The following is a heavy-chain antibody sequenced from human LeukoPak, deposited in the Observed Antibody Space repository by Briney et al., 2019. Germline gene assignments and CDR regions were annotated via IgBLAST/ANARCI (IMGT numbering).Heavy chain of an antibody. CDR2: IKQDGSEK. CDR3: AGGTGFIIKD. J-gene: IGHJ4*02. V-gene: IGHV3-7*03. Sequence: GGSLRLSCAASEFIFSSYSMNWVRQAPGKGLEWVANIKQDGSEKNYVDSVKGRFTISRDNAKNSLYLQMNNLRVEDTAMYYCAGGTGFIIKDWGQGTLVTVSS. D-gene: IGHD3-9*01. CDR1: EFIFSSYS.